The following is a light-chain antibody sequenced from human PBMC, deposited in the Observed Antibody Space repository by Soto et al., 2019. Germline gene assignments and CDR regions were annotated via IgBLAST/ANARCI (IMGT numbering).Light chain of an antibody. Sequence: DIQMTQSPSDMSASVGDRVTITCRASQGISNYLAWFQLKPGEVPKRLLYAASTLEDGVPSRFSGSGSGTEFTLTISSLQPEDSATYYCLQHNSLPYTFGQGTRLEIK. CDR2: AAS. CDR3: LQHNSLPYT. CDR1: QGISNY. V-gene: IGKV1-17*03. J-gene: IGKJ2*01.